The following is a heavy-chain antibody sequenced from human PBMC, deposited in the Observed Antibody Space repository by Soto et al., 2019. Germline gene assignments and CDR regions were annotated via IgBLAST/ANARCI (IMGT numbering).Heavy chain of an antibody. V-gene: IGHV3-7*03. Sequence: PGGSLRLSCAASGFTFSSYWMSWVRQAPGKGLEWVANIKQDGSEKYYVDSVKGRFTISRDNAKNSLYLQMNSLRAEDTAVYYCARANDFWTNYYYYGMDVWGQGTTVTVSS. CDR2: IKQDGSEK. CDR3: ARANDFWTNYYYYGMDV. J-gene: IGHJ6*02. D-gene: IGHD3-3*01. CDR1: GFTFSSYW.